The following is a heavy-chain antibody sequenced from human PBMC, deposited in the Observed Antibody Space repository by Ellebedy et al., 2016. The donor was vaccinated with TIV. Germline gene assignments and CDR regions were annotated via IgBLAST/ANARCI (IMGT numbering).Heavy chain of an antibody. V-gene: IGHV3-23*01. CDR3: ARDPGGYTLAS. CDR2: ISGSGDRT. J-gene: IGHJ4*02. D-gene: IGHD5-24*01. CDR1: GFTFSSYA. Sequence: PGGSLRLSCAASGFTFSSYAMTWVRQDPGKGRGWVSSISGSGDRTYYTASVKGRFTISRDNSKNKMYREMNSLRAEDTAIYYCARDPGGYTLASWGQGTLVTVSS.